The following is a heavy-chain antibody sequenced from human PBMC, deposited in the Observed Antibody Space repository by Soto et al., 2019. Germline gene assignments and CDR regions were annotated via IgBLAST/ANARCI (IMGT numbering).Heavy chain of an antibody. CDR1: GGPITSSNW. CDR3: ARPTSLVTGDAFDL. D-gene: IGHD5-18*01. V-gene: IGHV4-4*02. J-gene: IGHJ3*01. CDR2: VSHTGTA. Sequence: QVHLQESGPGLVRPSGTLSLTCTVSGGPITSSNWWSWVRQSPGKGLEGIGEVSHTGTANYSPSLRNRVTMSVDKAKSLFSLTLTSVTAADAAIYYFARPTSLVTGDAFDLWGQGTLLTGS.